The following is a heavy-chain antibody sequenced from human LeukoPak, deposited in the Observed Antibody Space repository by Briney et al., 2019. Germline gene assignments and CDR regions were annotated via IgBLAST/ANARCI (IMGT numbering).Heavy chain of an antibody. D-gene: IGHD2-2*02. Sequence: AGGSLRLSCAASGFTFSSYWMSWVRQAPGKGLEWVANIKQHGSEKYYADSVKGRFTISRDNAKNSLYLQMNSLRAEDTAAYYCASAIPADYFDYWGQGTLVTVSS. CDR3: ASAIPADYFDY. CDR1: GFTFSSYW. V-gene: IGHV3-7*01. CDR2: IKQHGSEK. J-gene: IGHJ4*02.